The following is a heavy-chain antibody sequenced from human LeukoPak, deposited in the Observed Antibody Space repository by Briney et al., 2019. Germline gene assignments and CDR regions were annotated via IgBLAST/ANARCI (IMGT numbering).Heavy chain of an antibody. Sequence: ASVKVSCKASGYTFISYGISWVRQAPGQGLEWMGWISAYNGNTNYAQKLQGRVTMTTDTSTSTAYMELRSLRSDDTAVYYCARDISVVPAAIRSDYWGQGTLVTVSS. V-gene: IGHV1-18*01. CDR1: GYTFISYG. D-gene: IGHD2-2*01. J-gene: IGHJ4*02. CDR3: ARDISVVPAAIRSDY. CDR2: ISAYNGNT.